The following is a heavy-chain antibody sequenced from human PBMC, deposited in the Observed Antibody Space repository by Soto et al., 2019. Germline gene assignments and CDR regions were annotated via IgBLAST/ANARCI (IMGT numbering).Heavy chain of an antibody. D-gene: IGHD2-2*01. CDR1: GGTFSSYA. CDR3: ATEGSRDGYNPDY. CDR2: IIPIFGTA. Sequence: ASVKVSCKASGGTFSSYAISWVRQAPGQGLEWMGGIIPIFGTANYAQKFQGRVTITADESTSTAYMELSSLRSEDTAVYYCATEGSRDGYNPDYWGQGTLVTVSS. J-gene: IGHJ4*02. V-gene: IGHV1-69*13.